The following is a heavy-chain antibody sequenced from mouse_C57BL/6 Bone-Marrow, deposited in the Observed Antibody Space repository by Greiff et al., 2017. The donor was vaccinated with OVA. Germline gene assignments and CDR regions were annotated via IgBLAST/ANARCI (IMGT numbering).Heavy chain of an antibody. CDR1: GYSFTGYY. V-gene: IGHV1-42*01. Sequence: VQLQQSGPELVKPGASVKISCKASGYSFTGYYMNWVKQSPEKSLEWIGEINPSTGGTTYNQKFKAKATLTVDKSSSTAYMQLKSLTSEDSAVYYCARSGDSSGYFDYWGQGTTLTVSS. CDR3: ARSGDSSGYFDY. J-gene: IGHJ2*01. D-gene: IGHD3-2*02. CDR2: INPSTGGT.